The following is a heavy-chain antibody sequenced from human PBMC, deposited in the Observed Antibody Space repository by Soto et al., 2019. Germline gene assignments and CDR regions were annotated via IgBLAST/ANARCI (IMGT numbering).Heavy chain of an antibody. CDR1: GGTFSSYA. Sequence: GASVKVSCKASGGTFSSYAISWVRQAPGQGLEWMGGIIPIFGTANYAQKFQGRVTITADESTSTAYMELSSLRSEDTAVYYCAVENEGSSLLFEYWGQGTMVTVS. J-gene: IGHJ4*02. CDR2: IIPIFGTA. D-gene: IGHD6-6*01. CDR3: AVENEGSSLLFEY. V-gene: IGHV1-69*13.